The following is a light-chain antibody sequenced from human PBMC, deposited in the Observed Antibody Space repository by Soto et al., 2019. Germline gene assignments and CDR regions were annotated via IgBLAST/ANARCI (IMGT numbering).Light chain of an antibody. CDR2: WAS. Sequence: DIVMTQSPDSLAVSLGERATINCKSSQSVLYSSNNKNYLVWYQQKPGQPPKLLIYWASTRESGVPDRFSGSGSETDFTLTITGLQAEDVAVYFCQQYCVTPWTFGQGTKVEI. CDR3: QQYCVTPWT. J-gene: IGKJ1*01. V-gene: IGKV4-1*01. CDR1: QSVLYSSNNKNY.